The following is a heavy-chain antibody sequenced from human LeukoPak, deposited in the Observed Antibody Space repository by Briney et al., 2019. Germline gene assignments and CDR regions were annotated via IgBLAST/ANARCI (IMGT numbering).Heavy chain of an antibody. V-gene: IGHV4-59*01. D-gene: IGHD6-13*01. CDR3: ARHLDSSSWLGYYYYYMDV. J-gene: IGHJ6*03. CDR1: GGSISSYY. CDR2: IYYSGST. Sequence: SETLSLTCTVSGGSISSYYWSWIRQPPGKGLEWIGYIYYSGSTNYNPSLKSRVTISVDTSKNQFSLKLSSVTAADTAVYYCARHLDSSSWLGYYYYYMDVWGKGTTVTISS.